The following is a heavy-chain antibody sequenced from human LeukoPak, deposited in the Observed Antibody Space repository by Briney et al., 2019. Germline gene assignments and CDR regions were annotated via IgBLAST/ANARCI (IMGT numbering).Heavy chain of an antibody. CDR1: GYTFTGYY. Sequence: GASVKVSCKASGYTFTGYYMHWVRQAPGQGLEWMGWINPNSGGTNYAQKFQGRVTMTRDTSTSTAYMDLRSLRSDDTAVYYCARDTGSSPGEYWGQGTLVTVSS. D-gene: IGHD1-26*01. CDR3: ARDTGSSPGEY. CDR2: INPNSGGT. J-gene: IGHJ4*02. V-gene: IGHV1-2*02.